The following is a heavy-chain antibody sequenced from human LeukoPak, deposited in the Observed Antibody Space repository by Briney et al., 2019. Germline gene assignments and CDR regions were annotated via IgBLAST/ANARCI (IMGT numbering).Heavy chain of an antibody. Sequence: ASVKVSCKASGYTFTNYGISWVRQAPAQGLEWVGWIRGDNGNTNYAQKFQGRVTVTADTSTSTAYMELRSLRSDDTAVYYCASGNVDYYDSSGYPDYWGQGTLVTVSS. CDR2: IRGDNGNT. V-gene: IGHV1-18*04. CDR1: GYTFTNYG. CDR3: ASGNVDYYDSSGYPDY. D-gene: IGHD3-22*01. J-gene: IGHJ4*02.